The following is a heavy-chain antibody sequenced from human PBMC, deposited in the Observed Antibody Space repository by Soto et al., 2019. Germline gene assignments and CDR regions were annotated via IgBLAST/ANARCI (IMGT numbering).Heavy chain of an antibody. V-gene: IGHV3-74*01. Sequence: EVQLVESGGVSVQPGVSLRLSCTASGFTLSNYWMHWVRQAPGKGLVWVSRINTDGSTTTYADSVKGRFTISRDNAKNTLYLQMDSLRDEDTAVYYCVRIRRGDGYTFGYWGQGTLVTVSS. CDR2: INTDGSTT. CDR3: VRIRRGDGYTFGY. CDR1: GFTLSNYW. D-gene: IGHD5-12*01. J-gene: IGHJ4*02.